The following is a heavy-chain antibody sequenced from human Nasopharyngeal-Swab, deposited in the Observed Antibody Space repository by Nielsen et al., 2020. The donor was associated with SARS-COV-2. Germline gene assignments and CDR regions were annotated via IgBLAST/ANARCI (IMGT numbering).Heavy chain of an antibody. CDR2: ISSSGSTI. D-gene: IGHD4-11*01. CDR1: GFTFSSYA. CDR3: ARDGYSNPLGDV. J-gene: IGHJ6*04. Sequence: GESLKISCAASGFTFSSYAMSWVRQAPGKGLEWVSYISSSGSTIYYADSVKGRFTISRDNAKNSLYLQMNSLRAEDTAVYYCARDGYSNPLGDVWGKGTTVTVSS. V-gene: IGHV3-48*04.